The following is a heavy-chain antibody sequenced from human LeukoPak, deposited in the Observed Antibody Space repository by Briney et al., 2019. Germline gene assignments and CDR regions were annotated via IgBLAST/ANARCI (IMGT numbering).Heavy chain of an antibody. CDR3: ARDLYSSSWEFDY. D-gene: IGHD6-13*01. V-gene: IGHV1-3*01. Sequence: GASVKVSCTASGYTFTSYAMHWVRQAPGQRLEWMGWINAGNGNTKYSQKFRGRVTITRDTSASTAYMELSSLRSEDTAVYYCARDLYSSSWEFDYWGQGTLVTVSS. J-gene: IGHJ4*02. CDR1: GYTFTSYA. CDR2: INAGNGNT.